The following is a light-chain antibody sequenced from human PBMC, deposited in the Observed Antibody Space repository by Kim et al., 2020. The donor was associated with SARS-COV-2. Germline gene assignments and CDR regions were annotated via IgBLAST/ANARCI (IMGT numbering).Light chain of an antibody. J-gene: IGKJ3*01. CDR2: AAS. V-gene: IGKV1-9*01. CDR1: QGISSF. Sequence: SFLSASVGDRVTITCRARQGISSFLAWYQQKPGKTPKLLIYAASTLQSGAPSRFSGSGSGTKFTLSISSLQPGDSATYYCQQFRTFGPGTKVDIK. CDR3: QQFRT.